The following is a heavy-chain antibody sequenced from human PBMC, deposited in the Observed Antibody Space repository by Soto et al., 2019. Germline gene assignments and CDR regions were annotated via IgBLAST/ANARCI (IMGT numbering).Heavy chain of an antibody. V-gene: IGHV3-30-3*01. CDR2: VSFDGDKQ. Sequence: QVRLVESGGGVVQPGGSLRLSCAVSGFIFSSHTMHWVRQAPGKGLEWVALVSFDGDKQYYAHSVRGRFTISRDFSKNTLYHQMDSLRTADTAVYICAKGTVAGTYYYYAVDVWGNGTTVTVSS. CDR3: AKGTVAGTYYYYAVDV. D-gene: IGHD6-19*01. J-gene: IGHJ6*04. CDR1: GFIFSSHT.